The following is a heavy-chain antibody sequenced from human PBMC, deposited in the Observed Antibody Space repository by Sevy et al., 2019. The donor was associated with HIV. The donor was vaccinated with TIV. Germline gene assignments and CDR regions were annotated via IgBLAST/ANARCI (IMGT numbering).Heavy chain of an antibody. CDR2: IKQDESEK. D-gene: IGHD3-22*01. Sequence: GGSLRLSCAASGFSFSSYWMHWVRQAPGKGLEWVGNIKQDESEKYYAASVKGRFTISRDNAKNSVYLQMNSLRPEDTAIYYCARGNSGSFDYWGQGTLVTVSS. J-gene: IGHJ4*02. V-gene: IGHV3-7*03. CDR3: ARGNSGSFDY. CDR1: GFSFSSYW.